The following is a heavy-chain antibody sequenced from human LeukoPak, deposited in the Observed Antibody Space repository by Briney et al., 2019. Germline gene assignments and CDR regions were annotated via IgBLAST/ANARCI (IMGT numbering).Heavy chain of an antibody. Sequence: PSETLSLTCTVSGGSISSYYWSWIRQPPGKGLEWIGYIYYSGSTNYNPSLKSRVTILVDTPKNQFSLKLTSVTAADTAVYYCARAGTAMVSLDYWGQGTLVTVSS. V-gene: IGHV4-59*01. D-gene: IGHD5-18*01. CDR2: IYYSGST. J-gene: IGHJ4*02. CDR1: GGSISSYY. CDR3: ARAGTAMVSLDY.